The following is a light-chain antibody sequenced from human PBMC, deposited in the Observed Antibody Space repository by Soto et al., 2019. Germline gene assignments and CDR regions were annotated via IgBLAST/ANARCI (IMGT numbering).Light chain of an antibody. CDR3: QQYNHWPPWT. Sequence: PRERATLSCKASQTLSNSFIAWYQHKPGQAPRLLVYDTSTRATGIPDRYSGSGSGTEFTLTITSLQSEDFAVYYCQQYNHWPPWTFGHGTKVDIK. V-gene: IGKV3D-15*01. CDR2: DTS. CDR1: QTLSNS. J-gene: IGKJ1*01.